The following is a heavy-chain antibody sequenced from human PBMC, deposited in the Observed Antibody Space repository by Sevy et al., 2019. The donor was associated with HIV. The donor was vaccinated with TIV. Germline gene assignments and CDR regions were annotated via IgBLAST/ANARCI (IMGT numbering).Heavy chain of an antibody. CDR2: FYYTGGT. CDR3: ARRNDFDI. Sequence: SETLSLTCTVSGGSINSDHWNWIRQPPGKGLEWIGYFYYTGGTNYNPSLKNRVTITIDRTTNQFSLKLTSVTAADTAVYYCARRNDFDIWGQGTMVTVSS. J-gene: IGHJ3*02. V-gene: IGHV4-59*08. CDR1: GGSINSDH.